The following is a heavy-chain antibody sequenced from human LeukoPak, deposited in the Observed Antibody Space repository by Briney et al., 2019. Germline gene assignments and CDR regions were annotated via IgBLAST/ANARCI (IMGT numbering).Heavy chain of an antibody. V-gene: IGHV3-48*04. D-gene: IGHD3-9*01. CDR2: ISSSSSTI. J-gene: IGHJ5*02. CDR3: ASNNEYYDILTGYSGWFDP. CDR1: GFTFSSYS. Sequence: GGSLRLSCAASGFTFSSYSMSWVRQAPGKGLEWVSYISSSSSTIYYADSVKGRFTISRDNAKNSLYLQMNSLRAEDTAVYYCASNNEYYDILTGYSGWFDPWGQGTLVTVSS.